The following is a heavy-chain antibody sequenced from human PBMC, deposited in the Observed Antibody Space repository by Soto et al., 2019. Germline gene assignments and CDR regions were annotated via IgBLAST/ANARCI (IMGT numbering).Heavy chain of an antibody. CDR1: GGTFSSYA. CDR2: IIPIFGTA. CDR3: ARAGSYSTSTVYCYYGMDV. Sequence: QVQLVQSGAEVKKPEYSVKVSCKASGGTFSSYAISWVRQAPGQGLEWMGGIIPIFGTANYAQKFQGRVRITADESRRTAYVGQGSLRSEDTAVYYCARAGSYSTSTVYCYYGMDVWGQGTTFTVSS. D-gene: IGHD4-4*01. V-gene: IGHV1-69*01. J-gene: IGHJ6*02.